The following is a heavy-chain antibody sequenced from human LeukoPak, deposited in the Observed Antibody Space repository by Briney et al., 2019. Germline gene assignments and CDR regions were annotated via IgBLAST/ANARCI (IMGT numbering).Heavy chain of an antibody. Sequence: ASVKVSCKTSGYSFPTFDINWVRRATGQGLEWMGWMNPNSGNTNYEQKFQGRLTMTRDTSISTAYMELSSLRSEDTAVYYCARGGILVQGVTILYGMDVWGQGTTVTVSS. CDR2: MNPNSGNT. CDR3: ARGGILVQGVTILYGMDV. D-gene: IGHD3-10*01. V-gene: IGHV1-8*01. J-gene: IGHJ6*02. CDR1: GYSFPTFD.